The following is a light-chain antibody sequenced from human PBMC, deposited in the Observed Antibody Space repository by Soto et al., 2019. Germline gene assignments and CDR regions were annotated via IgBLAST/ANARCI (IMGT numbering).Light chain of an antibody. CDR1: NSDVGNYNR. V-gene: IGLV2-18*02. J-gene: IGLJ2*01. CDR3: SSYASGSTLV. Sequence: QSALTQPPSVSGSPGQSVTISCTGTNSDVGNYNRVSWYQQPPGTAPKLLIYEVSNRPSGVPSRFSGSKSGNTASLTISGLQAEDEADYYCSSYASGSTLVFGGGTQLTVL. CDR2: EVS.